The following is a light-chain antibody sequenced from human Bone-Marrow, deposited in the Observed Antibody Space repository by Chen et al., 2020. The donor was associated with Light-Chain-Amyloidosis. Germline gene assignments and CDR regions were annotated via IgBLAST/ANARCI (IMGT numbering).Light chain of an antibody. CDR2: RDT. J-gene: IGLJ2*01. Sequence: SYELTQPSSVSVSPGQTDRITCSGDDLPTKYAYWYQQKPGQAPVLVIHRDTGRPSGISERFSGSSSGTTATLTISGVQAEDEAYYHCQSADSSGTYEVIFGGGTKLTVL. V-gene: IGLV3-25*03. CDR3: QSADSSGTYEVI. CDR1: DLPTKY.